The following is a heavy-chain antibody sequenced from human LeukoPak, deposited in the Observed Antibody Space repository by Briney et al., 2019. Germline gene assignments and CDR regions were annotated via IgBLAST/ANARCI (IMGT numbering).Heavy chain of an antibody. Sequence: PSETLSLTCTVPGGSISSYYWSWIRQPAGKGLEWIGRVYTSGSTNYNPSLKSRVTMSVDTSKNQFSLKLSSVTAADTAVYYCARDQGYSSSWYPGDYYYYGMDVWGQGTTVTVSS. CDR1: GGSISSYY. D-gene: IGHD6-13*01. CDR3: ARDQGYSSSWYPGDYYYYGMDV. V-gene: IGHV4-4*07. J-gene: IGHJ6*02. CDR2: VYTSGST.